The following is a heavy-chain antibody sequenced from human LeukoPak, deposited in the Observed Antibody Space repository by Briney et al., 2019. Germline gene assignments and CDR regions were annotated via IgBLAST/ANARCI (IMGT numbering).Heavy chain of an antibody. Sequence: ASVKVSRKASGYTFTSYDINWVRQATGQGLEWMGWMNPNSGNAGYAQKFQGRVTMTRNTSISTAYMELSSLRSEDTAVYYCARLGYGDYSNWFDPWGQGTLVTVSS. CDR1: GYTFTSYD. D-gene: IGHD4-17*01. J-gene: IGHJ5*02. CDR2: MNPNSGNA. V-gene: IGHV1-8*01. CDR3: ARLGYGDYSNWFDP.